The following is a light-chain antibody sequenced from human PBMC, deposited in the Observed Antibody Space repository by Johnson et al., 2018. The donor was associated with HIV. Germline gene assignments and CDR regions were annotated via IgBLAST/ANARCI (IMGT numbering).Light chain of an antibody. Sequence: QSVLTQPPSVSAAPGQKVTISCSGSSSNIGKNHVSWYQQFPGTAPKLLIYDNNKRPSGIPDRFSGSKSGTSATLGITGLQTGDEADYYCGTWDSSLSAGGVFGTGTKVTVL. CDR3: GTWDSSLSAGGV. CDR1: SSNIGKNH. J-gene: IGLJ1*01. CDR2: DNN. V-gene: IGLV1-51*01.